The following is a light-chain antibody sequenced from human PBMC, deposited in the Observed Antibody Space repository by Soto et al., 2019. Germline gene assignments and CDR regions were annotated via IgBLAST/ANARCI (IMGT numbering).Light chain of an antibody. CDR1: QSIGTY. J-gene: IGKJ1*01. Sequence: DIQMSQCPSTLSASVGDRVTIPCRASQSIGTYLDWYQQKSGKAPTVLIYASSTLQTGVPSRFSGSGSGTDFSLTISSLHPEDVASYHCQQLDSYPRPFGQRTK. CDR3: QQLDSYPRP. CDR2: ASS. V-gene: IGKV1-9*01.